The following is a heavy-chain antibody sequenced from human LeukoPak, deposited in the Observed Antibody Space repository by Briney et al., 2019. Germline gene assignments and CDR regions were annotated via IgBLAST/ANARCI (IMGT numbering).Heavy chain of an antibody. CDR2: ISNSGSP. CDR3: ASESRQLGN. Sequence: SEILSLTCTVSGASISSLYWSWIRQPPGRGLEWIGFISNSGSPTYNPSLNSRVTISQDTSKNQFSLKVNYVTAADTAVYYCASESRQLGNWGQGTLVTVSS. D-gene: IGHD7-27*01. V-gene: IGHV4-59*01. CDR1: GASISSLY. J-gene: IGHJ4*02.